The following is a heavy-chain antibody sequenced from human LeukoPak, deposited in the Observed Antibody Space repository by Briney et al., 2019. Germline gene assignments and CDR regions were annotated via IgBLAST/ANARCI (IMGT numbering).Heavy chain of an antibody. J-gene: IGHJ4*01. CDR1: GFTFSSNA. CDR2: ISGTGGTT. D-gene: IGHD1-26*01. CDR3: AKDAHSGSYFDY. Sequence: PGGSLRLSCAASGFTFSSNAMCWVRQAPGKGLEWVSLISGTGGTTYYADSVKGRLTIFRDNSKNTLYLQMNSLRVEDTTVYYCAKDAHSGSYFDYWGQGILVTVSS. V-gene: IGHV3-23*01.